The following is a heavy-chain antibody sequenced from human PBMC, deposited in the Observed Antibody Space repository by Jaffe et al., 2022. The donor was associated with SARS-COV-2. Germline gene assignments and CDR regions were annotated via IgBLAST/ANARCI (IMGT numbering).Heavy chain of an antibody. CDR3: ARDQKVVTARPYGMDV. V-gene: IGHV1-46*01. CDR2: INPSGGST. D-gene: IGHD2-21*02. CDR1: GYTFTSYY. Sequence: QVQLVQSGAEVKKPGASVKVSCKASGYTFTSYYMHWVRQAPGQGLEWMGIINPSGGSTSYAQKFQGRVTMTRDTSTSTVYMELSSLRSEDTAVYYCARDQKVVTARPYGMDVWGQGTTVTVSS. J-gene: IGHJ6*02.